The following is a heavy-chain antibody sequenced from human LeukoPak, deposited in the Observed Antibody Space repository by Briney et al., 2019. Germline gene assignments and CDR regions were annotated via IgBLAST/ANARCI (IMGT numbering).Heavy chain of an antibody. D-gene: IGHD3-3*02. V-gene: IGHV3-20*04. CDR2: INYNGVIT. J-gene: IGHJ4*02. CDR1: GFTFVDYG. Sequence: GGSLRLSCATSGFTFVDYGLSWVRRAPGKGLEWLCAINYNGVITDYADSVKGRFTISRDNAKNSLYLRMDSLRAEDTALYYCARDRLGPSFSVSHFDLWGQGTLVTVSS. CDR3: ARDRLGPSFSVSHFDL.